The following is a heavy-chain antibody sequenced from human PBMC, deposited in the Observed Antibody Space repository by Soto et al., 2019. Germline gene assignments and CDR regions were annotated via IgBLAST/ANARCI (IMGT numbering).Heavy chain of an antibody. D-gene: IGHD2-15*01. CDR2: FDPEDGET. Sequence: GASVKVSCKVSGYTLTELSMHCVRQAPGKGLEWMGGFDPEDGETIYAQKFQGRVTMTEDTSTDTAYMELSSLRSEDTAVYYCATEWGYCSGGSCYSHLNWFDPWGQGTLVTVSS. CDR1: GYTLTELS. J-gene: IGHJ5*02. CDR3: ATEWGYCSGGSCYSHLNWFDP. V-gene: IGHV1-24*01.